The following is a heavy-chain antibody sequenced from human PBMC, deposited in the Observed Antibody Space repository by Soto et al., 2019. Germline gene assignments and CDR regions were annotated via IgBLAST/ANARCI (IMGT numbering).Heavy chain of an antibody. V-gene: IGHV5-10-1*01. CDR1: GYSFTSYW. Sequence: SGESLKISCKGSGYSFTSYWISWVRQMPGKGLEWMGRIDPSDSYTNYSPSFQGHVTISADKSISTAYLQWSSLKASDTAMYYCATLRVGFGELLTYWGQGTLVTVS. CDR2: IDPSDSYT. J-gene: IGHJ4*02. D-gene: IGHD3-10*01. CDR3: ATLRVGFGELLTY.